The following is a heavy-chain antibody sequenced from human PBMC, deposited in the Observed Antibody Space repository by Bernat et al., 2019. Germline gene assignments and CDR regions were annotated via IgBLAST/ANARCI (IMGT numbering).Heavy chain of an antibody. D-gene: IGHD3-3*01. CDR1: GFTFGDYA. Sequence: EVQLVESGGGLVQPGRSLRLSCTASGFTFGDYAMSWVRQAPGKGLEWVGFIRRKAYGGTTEYARSVKGRFTISRDDSKSIAYLQMNSLKTENTAVYYCTREDLYDFWSGYYYYFDYWGQGTLVTVSS. J-gene: IGHJ4*02. CDR2: IRRKAYGGTT. V-gene: IGHV3-49*04. CDR3: TREDLYDFWSGYYYYFDY.